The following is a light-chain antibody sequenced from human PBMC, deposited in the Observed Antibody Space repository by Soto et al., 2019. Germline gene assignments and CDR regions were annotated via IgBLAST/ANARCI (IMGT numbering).Light chain of an antibody. CDR2: AAS. Sequence: DIQMTQSPSTLSASVGDRVTITCRASQSISSWLAWYQQKPGKAPKLLIYAASSLQSGVPSRFSGSGSGTDFTLTISSLQSEDFAVYYCQQYNNWPPVTFGQGTKVDIK. V-gene: IGKV1-5*01. CDR1: QSISSW. J-gene: IGKJ1*01. CDR3: QQYNNWPPVT.